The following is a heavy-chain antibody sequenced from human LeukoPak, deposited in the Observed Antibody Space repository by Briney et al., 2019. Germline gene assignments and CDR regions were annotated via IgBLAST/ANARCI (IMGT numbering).Heavy chain of an antibody. V-gene: IGHV3-23*01. Sequence: PGGSLRLSCAASGFTFSSSAMSWVRQVPGKGLEWVSTISGSGGSTYYADSVKGRFTISRDNSKNTLYLQMNSLRAEDTAVYYCAKGGNWNYVGYWGQGTLVTVSS. CDR1: GFTFSSSA. CDR2: ISGSGGST. CDR3: AKGGNWNYVGY. D-gene: IGHD1-1*01. J-gene: IGHJ4*02.